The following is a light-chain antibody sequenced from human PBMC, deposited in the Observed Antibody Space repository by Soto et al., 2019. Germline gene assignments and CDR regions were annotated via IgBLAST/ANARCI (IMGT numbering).Light chain of an antibody. CDR2: DAS. CDR3: RQYGTSLGFP. CDR1: QYIGSA. Sequence: EVVLTQSPATLSVSPGDRATLSCRASQYIGSAVAWYHQRSGQAPRLLIFDASIRVPTTPARFSGSVSGTEFTLTISRLEPEDFAVYYCRQYGTSLGFPVGGGTKVDIK. V-gene: IGKV3-15*01. J-gene: IGKJ4*01.